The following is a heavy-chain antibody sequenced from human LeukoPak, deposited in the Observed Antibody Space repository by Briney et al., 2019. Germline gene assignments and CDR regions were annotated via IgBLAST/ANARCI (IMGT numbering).Heavy chain of an antibody. D-gene: IGHD6-13*01. J-gene: IGHJ4*02. CDR2: ISGSSSYI. V-gene: IGHV3-21*01. CDR1: GFTFSSYS. Sequence: PGGSLRLSCAASGFTFSSYSMNWVRQAPGKGLEWVSSISGSSSYIYYADSVKGRFTISRENAKNSLYLQMNSLRAEDTALYYCASSWGSSWYLDYWGQGTLVTVSS. CDR3: ASSWGSSWYLDY.